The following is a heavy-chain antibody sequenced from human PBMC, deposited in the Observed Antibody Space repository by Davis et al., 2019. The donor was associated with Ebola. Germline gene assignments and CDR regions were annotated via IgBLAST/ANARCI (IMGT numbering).Heavy chain of an antibody. J-gene: IGHJ4*02. CDR1: EFTFRSYW. Sequence: PGGSLRLSCVASEFTFRSYWFHWVRHVPGKGLEWVSTISASEGHTHYSDSVRGRLTISRDNSKNTLYLQMNSLRAEDTATYYCARYCHYTDCSYFDCWGQGTMVAVSS. D-gene: IGHD2-15*01. V-gene: IGHV3-23*01. CDR2: ISASEGHT. CDR3: ARYCHYTDCSYFDC.